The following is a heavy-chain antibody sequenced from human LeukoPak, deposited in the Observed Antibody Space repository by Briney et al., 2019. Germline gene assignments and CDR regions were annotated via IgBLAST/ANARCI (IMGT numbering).Heavy chain of an antibody. CDR2: ISAYNGNT. CDR3: AREGYSSSWYVWDAFDI. Sequence: ASVKVSCKASGYTFADYGISWVRQAPGQGLEWMGWISAYNGNTNYAQKLQGRVTMTTDTSTSTAYMELRSLRSDDTAVYYCAREGYSSSWYVWDAFDIWGQGTMVTVSS. V-gene: IGHV1-18*01. CDR1: GYTFADYG. D-gene: IGHD6-13*01. J-gene: IGHJ3*02.